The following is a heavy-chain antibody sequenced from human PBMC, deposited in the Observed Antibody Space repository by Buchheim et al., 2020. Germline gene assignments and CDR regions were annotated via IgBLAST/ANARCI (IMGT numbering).Heavy chain of an antibody. Sequence: QVQLVESGGGVVQPGRSLRLSCAASGFTFSSYGMHWARQAPGKGLEWVAGIWYVGSNKYYADSVKGRFTISPDNSKNTLYLQMNSLGAEDTAVYYCARVESVGLDYWGQGTL. D-gene: IGHD1-26*01. CDR1: GFTFSSYG. V-gene: IGHV3-33*01. J-gene: IGHJ4*02. CDR2: IWYVGSNK. CDR3: ARVESVGLDY.